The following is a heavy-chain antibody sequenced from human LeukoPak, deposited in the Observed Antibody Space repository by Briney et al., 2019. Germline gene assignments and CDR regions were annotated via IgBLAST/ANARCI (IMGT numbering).Heavy chain of an antibody. CDR1: GYTFTDYY. Sequence: ASVKVSCKASGYTFTDYYMHWVRQAPGQGLEWMGWINPNSGGTHYAQKFQGRATMTRDTSISTAYMELSRLRSDDTAMYYCANLPLNSGVDYWGQGTLVTVSS. D-gene: IGHD1-26*01. CDR3: ANLPLNSGVDY. CDR2: INPNSGGT. J-gene: IGHJ4*02. V-gene: IGHV1-2*02.